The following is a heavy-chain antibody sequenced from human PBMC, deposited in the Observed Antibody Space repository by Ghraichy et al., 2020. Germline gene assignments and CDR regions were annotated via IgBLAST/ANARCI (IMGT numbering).Heavy chain of an antibody. CDR3: ARGFIRGYCSSTSCVVNWFDP. Sequence: SETLSLTCTVSGGSISSSSYYWGWIRQPPGKGLEWIGSIYYSGSTYYNPSLKSRVTISVDTSKNQFSLKLSSVTAADTAVYYCARGFIRGYCSSTSCVVNWFDPWGQGTLVTVSS. V-gene: IGHV4-39*01. J-gene: IGHJ5*02. CDR2: IYYSGST. CDR1: GGSISSSSYY. D-gene: IGHD2-2*01.